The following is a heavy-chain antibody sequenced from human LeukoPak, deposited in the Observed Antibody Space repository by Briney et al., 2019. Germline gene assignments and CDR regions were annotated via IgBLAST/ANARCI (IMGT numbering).Heavy chain of an antibody. CDR2: IYHSGST. CDR3: ARYGHLTGYYNDAFDI. D-gene: IGHD3-9*01. V-gene: IGHV4-30-2*02. Sequence: SETLSLTCAVSGGSISRGGYSGSWIRQPPGKGLEWIGYIYHSGSTYYNPSLKSRVTISVDRSKNQFSLKLSSVTAADTAVYYCARYGHLTGYYNDAFDIWGQGTMVTVSS. CDR1: GGSISRGGYS. J-gene: IGHJ3*02.